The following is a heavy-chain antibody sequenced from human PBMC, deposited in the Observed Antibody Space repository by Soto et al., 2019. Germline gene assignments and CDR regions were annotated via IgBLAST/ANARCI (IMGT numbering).Heavy chain of an antibody. Sequence: SETLSLTCTVSGGSISSGDYYWSWIRQPPGKGLEWIGYIYYSGSTYYNPSLKSRVTISVDTSKNQFSLKLSSVTAADTAVYYCARAWGSYYETYFDYWGQGTLVTVPS. CDR3: ARAWGSYYETYFDY. CDR1: GGSISSGDYY. J-gene: IGHJ4*02. V-gene: IGHV4-30-4*01. CDR2: IYYSGST. D-gene: IGHD3-10*01.